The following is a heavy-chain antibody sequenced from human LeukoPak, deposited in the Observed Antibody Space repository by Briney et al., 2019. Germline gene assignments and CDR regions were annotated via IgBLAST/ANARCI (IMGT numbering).Heavy chain of an antibody. J-gene: IGHJ5*02. CDR2: IYDSGST. CDR1: GGSIRSSYYY. D-gene: IGHD3-16*01. Sequence: SETLSLTCTVPGGSIRSSYYYWGWIRQPPGKGLEWIGSIYDSGSTYCNPSLKSRVTISVDTSKNQFSLKLNSVTAADTAVYYCARRYGPWGQGTLVTVST. CDR3: ARRYGP. V-gene: IGHV4-39*01.